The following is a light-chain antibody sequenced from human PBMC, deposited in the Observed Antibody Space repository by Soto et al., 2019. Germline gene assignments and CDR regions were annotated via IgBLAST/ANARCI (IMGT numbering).Light chain of an antibody. CDR1: SSDVGGYNY. J-gene: IGLJ1*01. Sequence: QSVLTHPASVSWSPGQSITISCTGTSSDVGGYNYVSWYQQHPGKAPKLMIYEVSNRPSGVSNRFSGSKSGNTASLTISGLQAEDEADYYCSSYTSSSTLEYVFGTGTKVTVL. CDR3: SSYTSSSTLEYV. CDR2: EVS. V-gene: IGLV2-14*01.